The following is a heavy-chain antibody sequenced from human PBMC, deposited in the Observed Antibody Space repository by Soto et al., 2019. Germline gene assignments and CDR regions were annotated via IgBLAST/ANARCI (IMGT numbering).Heavy chain of an antibody. V-gene: IGHV4-59*12. D-gene: IGHD3-10*01. CDR2: ISSSAPI. CDR1: GGSIRDYF. J-gene: IGHJ6*02. CDR3: ARDRKLFIPGNYYYYGMDV. Sequence: PSETLCPTCSVSGGSIRDYFWTWVRQPPGKGLEGIGYISSSAPINYNSSLKSRVTISLDTSRNHFSLELTSVTAEDTGVCFCARDRKLFIPGNYYYYGMDVWGQGTTVTVSS.